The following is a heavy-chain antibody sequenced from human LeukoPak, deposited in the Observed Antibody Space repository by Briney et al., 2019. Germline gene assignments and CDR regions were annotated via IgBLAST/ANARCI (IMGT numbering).Heavy chain of an antibody. Sequence: GGSLRLSCAASGFTFSSYGMHWVRQAPGKGLEWVAVIWYDGSNKYYADSVKGRFTISRDNSENTLYLQMNSLRAEDTAVYYCARDGRRVAAAGTWFDPWGQGTLVTVSS. CDR2: IWYDGSNK. D-gene: IGHD6-13*01. CDR3: ARDGRRVAAAGTWFDP. CDR1: GFTFSSYG. V-gene: IGHV3-33*01. J-gene: IGHJ5*02.